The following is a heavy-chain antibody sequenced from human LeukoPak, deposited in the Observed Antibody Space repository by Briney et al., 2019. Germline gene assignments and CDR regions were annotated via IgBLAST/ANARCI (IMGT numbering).Heavy chain of an antibody. V-gene: IGHV4-39*01. CDR2: VFYSGTT. J-gene: IGHJ5*02. CDR3: ARHGGDLSRPPWFDP. Sequence: KPSETLSLTCTVSGGSISSSSYYWGWIRQPPGRGLEWIGSVFYSGTTYYNPSLKSRVTISGDTSKNQFSLKLSSVTAADTAVYYCARHGGDLSRPPWFDPWGRGTLVTVSS. CDR1: GGSISSSSYY. D-gene: IGHD3-16*02.